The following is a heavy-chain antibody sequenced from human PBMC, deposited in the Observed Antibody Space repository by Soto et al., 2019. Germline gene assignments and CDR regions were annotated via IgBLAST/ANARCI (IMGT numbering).Heavy chain of an antibody. V-gene: IGHV3-23*01. Sequence: EVQLLESGGDLVQPGGSLRLSCAASGFTFSSYAMSWVRQAPGKGLEWVSTVSGSGSNTYYADAVKGRFTISRDNSKNTLFLQMNSLTAEDTAVYDCAKIRDPTYGNWYFDLWGRGTLITVSS. CDR1: GFTFSSYA. J-gene: IGHJ2*01. CDR3: AKIRDPTYGNWYFDL. CDR2: VSGSGSNT. D-gene: IGHD3-10*01.